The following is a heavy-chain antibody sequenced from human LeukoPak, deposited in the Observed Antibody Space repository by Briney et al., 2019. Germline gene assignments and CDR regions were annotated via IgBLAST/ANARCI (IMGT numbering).Heavy chain of an antibody. CDR2: IYYSGST. Sequence: SETLSLTCTVSGGSISSYYWSWIRQPPGKGLEWIGYIYYSGSTNYNPSLKSRVTISVDTSKNQFSLKLSSVTAADTAVYYCARRIAAAGPYYYYGMDVWGQGTTVTVSS. CDR1: GGSISSYY. V-gene: IGHV4-59*01. J-gene: IGHJ6*02. CDR3: ARRIAAAGPYYYYGMDV. D-gene: IGHD6-13*01.